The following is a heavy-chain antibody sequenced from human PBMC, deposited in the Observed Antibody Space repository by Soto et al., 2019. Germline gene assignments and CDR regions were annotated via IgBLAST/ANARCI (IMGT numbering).Heavy chain of an antibody. Sequence: QVQLQQWGAGLLKPSETLSLTCAVYGGSFSGYYWSWIRQPPGKGLEWIGEINHSGSTNYNPSLKSRVTISVDTSKNQFSLKLSSVTAADTAVYYCVRGRQGGLYYYYGMDVWGQGTTVTVSS. V-gene: IGHV4-34*01. J-gene: IGHJ6*02. CDR3: VRGRQGGLYYYYGMDV. CDR1: GGSFSGYY. CDR2: INHSGST.